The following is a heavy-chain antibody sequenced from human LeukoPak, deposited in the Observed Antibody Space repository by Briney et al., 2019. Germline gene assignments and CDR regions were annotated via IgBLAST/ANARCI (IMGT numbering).Heavy chain of an antibody. CDR1: GGTFSSYA. CDR3: ASGGYSGASDY. CDR2: IIPILGIA. V-gene: IGHV1-69*04. Sequence: SVKVSCKASGGTFSSYAISWVRQAPGQGLEWMGRIIPILGIANYAQKFPGRVTITADKSTSTAYMELSSLRSEGTAVYYCASGGYSGASDYWGQGTLVTVSS. D-gene: IGHD3-22*01. J-gene: IGHJ4*02.